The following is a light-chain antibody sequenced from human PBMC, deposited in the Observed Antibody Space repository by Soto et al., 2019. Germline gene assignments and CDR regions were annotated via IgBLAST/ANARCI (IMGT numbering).Light chain of an antibody. Sequence: ESMLTQSPATLSLSPGERATLSCRASQSVRSKYLTWYQQKPGQAPRLLIYGASLRATGVPDRFSGSGSGTDFTLTISSLEPKDVAVYYCHQFGDSHPAFTLGQGTNLE. CDR3: HQFGDSHPAFT. J-gene: IGKJ2*01. V-gene: IGKV3-20*01. CDR2: GAS. CDR1: QSVRSKY.